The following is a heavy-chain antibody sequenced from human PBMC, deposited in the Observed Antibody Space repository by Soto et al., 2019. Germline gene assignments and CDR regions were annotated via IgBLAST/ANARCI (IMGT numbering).Heavy chain of an antibody. CDR3: AKSHDTVVVPAAFNWFDP. CDR1: GFAGSRYS. J-gene: IGHJ5*02. Sequence: LRLSCSAAGFAGSRYSIRWVRQAPGKGLEWVSAISGSGGSTYYADSVKGRFTISRDNSKNTLYLQMNSLRAEDTAVYYCAKSHDTVVVPAAFNWFDPWGQAILVTVSS. D-gene: IGHD2-2*01. CDR2: ISGSGGST. V-gene: IGHV3-23*01.